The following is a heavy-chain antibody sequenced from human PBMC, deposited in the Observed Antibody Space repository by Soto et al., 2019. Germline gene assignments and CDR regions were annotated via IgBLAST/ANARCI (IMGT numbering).Heavy chain of an antibody. D-gene: IGHD6-6*01. Sequence: PSETLSLTCTVSGGSVSSGSYYWSWIRQPPGKGLEWIGYIYYSGSTYYNPSLKSRVTISVDTSKNQFSLKLSSVTAADTAVYYCARQEESEYSSSSDWFDPWGQGTLVTVSS. CDR1: GGSVSSGSYY. V-gene: IGHV4-61*01. CDR2: IYYSGST. CDR3: ARQEESEYSSSSDWFDP. J-gene: IGHJ5*02.